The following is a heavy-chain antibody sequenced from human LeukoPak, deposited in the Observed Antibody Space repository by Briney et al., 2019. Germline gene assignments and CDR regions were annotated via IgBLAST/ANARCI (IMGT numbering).Heavy chain of an antibody. CDR1: GGSISSGSYY. Sequence: TLSLTCTVSGGSISSGSYYWSWIRQPAGKGLEWIGRIYTSGSTNYNPSLKSRVTISVDTSKNQFSLKLSSVTAADTAVYYCARDPYCTNGVCYRDWYFDLWGRGTLVTVSS. CDR2: IYTSGST. J-gene: IGHJ2*01. D-gene: IGHD2-8*01. V-gene: IGHV4-61*02. CDR3: ARDPYCTNGVCYRDWYFDL.